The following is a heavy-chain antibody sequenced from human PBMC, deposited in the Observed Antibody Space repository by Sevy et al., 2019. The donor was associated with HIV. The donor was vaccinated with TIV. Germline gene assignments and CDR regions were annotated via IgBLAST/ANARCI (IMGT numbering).Heavy chain of an antibody. CDR2: INHSGST. J-gene: IGHJ6*02. D-gene: IGHD3-10*01. CDR3: ARGALLLWFGELSPYYYGMDV. V-gene: IGHV4-34*01. CDR1: GGSFSGYY. Sequence: SETLSLTCAVYGGSFSGYYWSWIRQPPGKGLEWIGEINHSGSTNYNPSLKSRVTISVDTSKNQFSLKLSSVTAADMAVYYCARGALLLWFGELSPYYYGMDVRGQGTTVTVSS.